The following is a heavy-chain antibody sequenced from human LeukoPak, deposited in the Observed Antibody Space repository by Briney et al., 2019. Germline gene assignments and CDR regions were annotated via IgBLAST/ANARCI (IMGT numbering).Heavy chain of an antibody. J-gene: IGHJ6*03. Sequence: AASVKVSCKASGYTFTSYGISWVRQAPGQGLEWMGWISAYNGNTNYAQKLQGRVTMTTDTSTSTAYMELRSLRSDDTAVYYCARVPPPLYYYYMDVWGKGTTVTVSS. CDR1: GYTFTSYG. CDR3: ARVPPPLYYYYMDV. V-gene: IGHV1-18*01. CDR2: ISAYNGNT.